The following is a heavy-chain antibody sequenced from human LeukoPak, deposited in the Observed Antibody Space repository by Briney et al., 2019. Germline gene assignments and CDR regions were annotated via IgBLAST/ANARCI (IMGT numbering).Heavy chain of an antibody. CDR3: ARSDGAQGETFDY. D-gene: IGHD4-17*01. J-gene: IGHJ4*02. CDR2: MNPNSGNT. V-gene: IGHV1-8*01. Sequence: ASVKVSCKASGYTFTSYGINWVRQATGQGLEWMGWMNPNSGNTGYAQKFQGRVTMTRNTSISTAYMELSSLRSEDTAVYYCARSDGAQGETFDYWGQGTLVTVSS. CDR1: GYTFTSYG.